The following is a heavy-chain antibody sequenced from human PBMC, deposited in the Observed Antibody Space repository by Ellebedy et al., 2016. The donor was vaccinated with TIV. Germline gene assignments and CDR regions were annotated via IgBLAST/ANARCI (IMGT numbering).Heavy chain of an antibody. CDR3: AKDLQGTLADYFDY. Sequence: GESLKISCAASGFTFSSYAMTWVRQAPGKGLEWVSAISGSGSNTHYPDSLKERFTVSRDNSKNTLYLQVDSLRAEDTAIYYCAKDLQGTLADYFDYWGQGTLVTVSS. CDR1: GFTFSSYA. CDR2: ISGSGSNT. J-gene: IGHJ4*02. V-gene: IGHV3-23*01. D-gene: IGHD6-19*01.